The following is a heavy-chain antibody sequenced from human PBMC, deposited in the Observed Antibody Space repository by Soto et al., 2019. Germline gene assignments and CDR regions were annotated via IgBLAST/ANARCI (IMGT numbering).Heavy chain of an antibody. D-gene: IGHD2-2*01. J-gene: IGHJ6*03. CDR3: ARHFVVVPDYYYYYMDV. Sequence: SEILSLTCTVSGGSISSSSYYWGWIRQPPGKGLEWIGSIYYSGSTYYNPSLKSRVTISVDTSKNQFSLKLSSVTAADTAVYYCARHFVVVPDYYYYYMDVWGKGTTVT. CDR1: GGSISSSSYY. V-gene: IGHV4-39*01. CDR2: IYYSGST.